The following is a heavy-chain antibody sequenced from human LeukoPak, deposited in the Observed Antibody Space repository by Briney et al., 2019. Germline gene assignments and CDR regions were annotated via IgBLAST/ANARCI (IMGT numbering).Heavy chain of an antibody. CDR1: GFTFSSYS. J-gene: IGHJ4*02. D-gene: IGHD3-22*01. Sequence: GGSLRLSCAASGFTFSSYSMNWVRQAPGKGLEWVANIHPNGGTKNYVDSVRGRFTISRDNAENALYLEMNSLRAEDTAVYYCVRDISGSRFFDYWGQGALVTVSS. CDR2: IHPNGGTK. CDR3: VRDISGSRFFDY. V-gene: IGHV3-7*01.